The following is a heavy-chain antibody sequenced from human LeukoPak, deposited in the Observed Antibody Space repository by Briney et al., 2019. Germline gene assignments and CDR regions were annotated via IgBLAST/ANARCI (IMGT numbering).Heavy chain of an antibody. D-gene: IGHD3-10*01. Sequence: GGSLRLSCAASGFTFSNYAMNWVRQAPGKGLEWVSSISSSSSYIYYADSVKGRFTISRDNAKNSLYLQMNSLRAEDTAVYYCASGSGSYYRGGYWGQGTLVTVSS. V-gene: IGHV3-21*01. CDR2: ISSSSSYI. CDR1: GFTFSNYA. J-gene: IGHJ4*02. CDR3: ASGSGSYYRGGY.